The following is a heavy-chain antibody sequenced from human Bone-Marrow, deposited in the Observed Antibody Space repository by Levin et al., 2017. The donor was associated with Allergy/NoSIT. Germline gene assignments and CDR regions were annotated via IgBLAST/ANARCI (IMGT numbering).Heavy chain of an antibody. CDR2: IYYNGKS. CDR1: GGSISSYY. V-gene: IGHV4-59*01. CDR3: ARAIPSGGNSYYYYYMDV. J-gene: IGHJ6*03. D-gene: IGHD4-23*01. Sequence: SETLSLTCTVSGGSISSYYWTWIRQAPEKRLEWIGYIYYNGKSNYNPSLKTRVPISIDTSKNLFSLSLSSVTAADSAIYYCARAIPSGGNSYYYYYMDVWGKGITVTVSS.